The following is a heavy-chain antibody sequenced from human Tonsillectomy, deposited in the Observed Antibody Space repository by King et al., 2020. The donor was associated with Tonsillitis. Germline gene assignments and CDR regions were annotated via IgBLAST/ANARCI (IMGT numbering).Heavy chain of an antibody. CDR1: GGSISSSNW. D-gene: IGHD6-13*01. Sequence: QMQLQESGPGLVKPSGTLSLTCAVSGGSISSSNWWTWVRQPPGKGLEWIGEIYHSGSTNYNPSLKSRVTISVDKSKNQFSLKLGSVTAADTAVYYCAKANSKTIAAAGEGPVKKSFYYYYYMDVWGKGTTVTVSS. CDR2: IYHSGST. CDR3: AKANSKTIAAAGEGPVKKSFYYYYYMDV. J-gene: IGHJ6*03. V-gene: IGHV4-4*02.